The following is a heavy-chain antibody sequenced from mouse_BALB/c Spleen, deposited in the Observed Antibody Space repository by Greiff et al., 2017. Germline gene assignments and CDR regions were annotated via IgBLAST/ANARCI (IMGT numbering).Heavy chain of an antibody. V-gene: IGHV7-3*02. Sequence: EVKMESGGGLVPPGGSLRLSCATSGFTFTDYYMSWVRQPPGKALEWLGFIRNKANGYTTEYSASVKGRFTISRDNSQSILYLQMNTLRAEDSATYYCARDGYDYWGQGTTLTVSS. CDR1: GFTFTDYY. CDR2: IRNKANGYTT. CDR3: ARDGYDY. D-gene: IGHD1-2*01. J-gene: IGHJ2*01.